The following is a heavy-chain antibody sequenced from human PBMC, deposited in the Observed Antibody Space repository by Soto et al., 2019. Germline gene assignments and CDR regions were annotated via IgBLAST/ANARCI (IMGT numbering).Heavy chain of an antibody. V-gene: IGHV4-30-4*01. J-gene: IGHJ6*02. CDR3: ARDTYYDILTGDYYYYGMDV. CDR1: GGSISSGDYY. D-gene: IGHD3-9*01. Sequence: SETLSLTCTVSGGSISSGDYYWSWIRQPPGKGLEWIGYIYYSGSTYYNPSLKSRVTISVDTSKNQFSLKLSSVTAADTAVYYCARDTYYDILTGDYYYYGMDVWGQGTTVTVSS. CDR2: IYYSGST.